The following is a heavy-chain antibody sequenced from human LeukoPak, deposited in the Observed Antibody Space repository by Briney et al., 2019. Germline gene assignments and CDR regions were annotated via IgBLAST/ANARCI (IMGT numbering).Heavy chain of an antibody. Sequence: SETLSLTCTVSGGSISSSSYYWGWIRQPPGKGLEWFGSIYYSGSTYYNPSLKSRVTISVDTSKNQFSLKLSSVTAADTAVYYCARHRGYYDILTGYFRWFDPWGQGTLVTVSS. CDR2: IYYSGST. CDR1: GGSISSSSYY. CDR3: ARHRGYYDILTGYFRWFDP. V-gene: IGHV4-39*01. D-gene: IGHD3-9*01. J-gene: IGHJ5*02.